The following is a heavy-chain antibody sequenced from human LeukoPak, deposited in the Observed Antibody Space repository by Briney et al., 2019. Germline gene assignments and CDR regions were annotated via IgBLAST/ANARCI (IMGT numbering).Heavy chain of an antibody. CDR2: IIPIFGTA. Sequence: PVKVSCKASGYTFTNYYMHWVRLAPGQGLEWMGGIIPIFGTANYAQKFQGRVTITADESTSTAYMELSSLRSEDTAVYYCARDVAYSSGWYDYWGQGTLVTVSS. CDR3: ARDVAYSSGWYDY. V-gene: IGHV1-69*13. J-gene: IGHJ4*02. CDR1: GYTFTNYY. D-gene: IGHD6-19*01.